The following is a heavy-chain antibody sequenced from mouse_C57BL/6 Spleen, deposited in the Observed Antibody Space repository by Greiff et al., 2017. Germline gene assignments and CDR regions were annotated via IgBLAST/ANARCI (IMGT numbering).Heavy chain of an antibody. CDR1: GFTFSDYG. D-gene: IGHD2-3*01. V-gene: IGHV5-17*01. J-gene: IGHJ4*01. Sequence: EVKLQESGGGLVKPGGSLKLSCAASGFTFSDYGMHWVRQAPEKGLEWVAYISSGSSTIYYADTVKGRFTISRDNAKNTLFLQMTSLRSEDTAMYYCANSDGFYAMDYWGQGTSVTVSS. CDR2: ISSGSSTI. CDR3: ANSDGFYAMDY.